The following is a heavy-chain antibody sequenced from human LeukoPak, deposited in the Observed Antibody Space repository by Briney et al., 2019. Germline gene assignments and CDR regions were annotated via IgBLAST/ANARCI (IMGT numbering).Heavy chain of an antibody. CDR3: ASLPSIEYCSSTSCPVWFDP. CDR1: GFTFSSYS. CDR2: ISSSSSYI. Sequence: GGSLRLSCAASGFTFSSYSMNWVRQAPGKGLEWVSSISSSSSYIYYADSVKGRFTISRDNAKNSLYLQMNSLRAEDTAVYYCASLPSIEYCSSTSCPVWFDPCGQGTLVTVSS. V-gene: IGHV3-21*01. D-gene: IGHD2-2*01. J-gene: IGHJ5*02.